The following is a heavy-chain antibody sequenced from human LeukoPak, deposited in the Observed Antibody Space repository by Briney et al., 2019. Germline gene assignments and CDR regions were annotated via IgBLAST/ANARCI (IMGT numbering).Heavy chain of an antibody. CDR2: MYDSGST. Sequence: PSETLSLTCTISGGSISSYYWSWIRQSPGKGLEWIGYMYDSGSTYYNPSVESRVSISVDTSKNQFSLKLSSVTAADTAVYYCARTHYVWGSYRDTVNYFDYWGQGTLVTVSS. D-gene: IGHD3-16*02. J-gene: IGHJ4*02. CDR1: GGSISSYY. CDR3: ARTHYVWGSYRDTVNYFDY. V-gene: IGHV4-59*08.